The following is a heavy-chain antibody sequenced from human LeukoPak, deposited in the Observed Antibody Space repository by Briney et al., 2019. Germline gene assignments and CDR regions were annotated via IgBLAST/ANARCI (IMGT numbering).Heavy chain of an antibody. J-gene: IGHJ5*02. Sequence: GSSLRLSCAASGFTFSSYAMPWVRPAPGRGLEGVAVISYDGSNKYYADSVKGRFTISRDNSKNTLYLQMNSLRAEDTAVYYCARDPHLPVPGWFDPWGQGALVTVSS. CDR1: GFTFSSYA. CDR3: ARDPHLPVPGWFDP. V-gene: IGHV3-30-3*01. CDR2: ISYDGSNK.